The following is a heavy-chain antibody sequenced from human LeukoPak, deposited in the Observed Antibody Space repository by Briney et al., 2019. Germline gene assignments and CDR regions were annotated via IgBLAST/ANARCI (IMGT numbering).Heavy chain of an antibody. J-gene: IGHJ6*03. V-gene: IGHV4-59*01. D-gene: IGHD3-3*02. CDR1: GGSISSYY. Sequence: SETLSLTCTVSGGSISSYYWTWIRQSPGKGLEWIGFFHHSGSTNYNPSFKSRVTISADTSNNHFSLRLASVTAADTAVYYCARAFYPGYYSYMAVWGKGTTVTVSS. CDR2: FHHSGST. CDR3: ARAFYPGYYSYMAV.